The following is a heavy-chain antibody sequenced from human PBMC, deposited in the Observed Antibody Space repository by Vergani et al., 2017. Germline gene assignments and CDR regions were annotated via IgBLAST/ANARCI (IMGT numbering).Heavy chain of an antibody. V-gene: IGHV3-33*01. J-gene: IGHJ5*02. CDR1: GCTFNQYG. D-gene: IGHD1-14*01. CDR3: ARDLRLLYNRFDP. Sequence: QVQLVESGGGVVQPGRSLRLSCAASGCTFNQYGMHWVRQAPGKGLEWVAVTWYDGNNKQYADSVKGRFTSSRDNSKSTMYLQRNSLRDEDTGVYYCARDLRLLYNRFDPWGQGTLVTVSS. CDR2: TWYDGNNK.